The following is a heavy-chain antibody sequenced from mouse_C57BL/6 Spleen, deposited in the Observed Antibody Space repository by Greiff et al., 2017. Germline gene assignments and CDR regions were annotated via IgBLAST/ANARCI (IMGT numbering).Heavy chain of an antibody. D-gene: IGHD6-1*01. CDR3: AICERGMDY. CDR1: GYAFSSSW. CDR2: IYPGDGGT. V-gene: IGHV1-82*01. Sequence: VQLQQSGPELVKPGASVKISCKASGYAFSSSWMHWVKQRPGKGLEWIGRIYPGDGGTNYNGKFKGKATLTADKSSSTAYMQLSSLTSEDSAVYFCAICERGMDYWGQGTSVTVSS. J-gene: IGHJ4*01.